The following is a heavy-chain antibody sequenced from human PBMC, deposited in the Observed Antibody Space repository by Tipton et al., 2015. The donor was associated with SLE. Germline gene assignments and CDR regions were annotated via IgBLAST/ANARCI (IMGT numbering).Heavy chain of an antibody. D-gene: IGHD3-22*01. V-gene: IGHV4-4*07. CDR3: ARGSGYDSSGPWYFDL. J-gene: IGHJ2*01. CDR2: IYTSGST. Sequence: TLSLTCTVSGGSISSYYWSWIRQPAGKGLEWIGRIYTSGSTNYNPSLKSRVTMSVDTSKKQFSLNLRSVTAADTAVYYCARGSGYDSSGPWYFDLWGRGTLVTVSS. CDR1: GGSISSYY.